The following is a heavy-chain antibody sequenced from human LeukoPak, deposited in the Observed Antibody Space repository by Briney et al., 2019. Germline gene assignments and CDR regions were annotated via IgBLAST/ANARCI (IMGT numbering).Heavy chain of an antibody. Sequence: GGSLRLSCAASGFTVSSNYMSWVRQAPGKGLEWVSVIYSGGSTYYADSVKGRFTISRDNSKNTLYLQMNSLRAEDTAVYYCARWGVPTPYDAFDIWGQGTMVTVSS. CDR3: ARWGVPTPYDAFDI. V-gene: IGHV3-66*01. CDR2: IYSGGST. D-gene: IGHD2-8*01. CDR1: GFTVSSNY. J-gene: IGHJ3*02.